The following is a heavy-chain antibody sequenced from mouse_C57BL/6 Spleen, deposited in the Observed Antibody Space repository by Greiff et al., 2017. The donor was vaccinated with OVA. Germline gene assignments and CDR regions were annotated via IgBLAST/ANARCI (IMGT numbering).Heavy chain of an antibody. Sequence: LQESGPELVKPGASVKISCKASGYAFSSSWMNWVKQRPGKGLEWIGRIYPGDGDTNYNGKFKGKATLTADKSSSTAYMQLSSLTSEDSAVYFCASYLREYYAMDYWGQGTSVTVSS. V-gene: IGHV1-82*01. D-gene: IGHD5-5*01. J-gene: IGHJ4*01. CDR3: ASYLREYYAMDY. CDR2: IYPGDGDT. CDR1: GYAFSSSW.